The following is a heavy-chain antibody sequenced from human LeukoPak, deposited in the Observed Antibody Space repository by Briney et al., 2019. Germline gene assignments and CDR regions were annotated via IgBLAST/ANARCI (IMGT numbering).Heavy chain of an antibody. CDR1: GFTFTSYG. Sequence: PGGSLRLSCVASGFTFTSYGMAWVRQAPGKRLEWVSGISGSGDATYYADSVKGRFTISRDNSKNTLYLQMNSLRAEDTAVYYCARGELVPDYWGQGTLVTVSS. J-gene: IGHJ4*02. CDR3: ARGELVPDY. V-gene: IGHV3-23*01. CDR2: ISGSGDAT. D-gene: IGHD6-6*01.